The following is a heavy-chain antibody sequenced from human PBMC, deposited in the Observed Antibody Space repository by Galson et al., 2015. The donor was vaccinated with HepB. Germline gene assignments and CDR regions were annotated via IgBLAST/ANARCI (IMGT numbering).Heavy chain of an antibody. Sequence: SLRLSCAASGFTFSSHGMNWVRQAPGKGLEWVATIWVDGTNKFYADSVKGRFTISRDNSKNTLSLQVNSLRADDTAVYYCAREGDPHIYWSTLDFWGQGILVTVSS. CDR2: IWVDGTNK. CDR3: AREGDPHIYWSTLDF. CDR1: GFTFSSHG. V-gene: IGHV3-33*01. D-gene: IGHD2-2*01. J-gene: IGHJ4*02.